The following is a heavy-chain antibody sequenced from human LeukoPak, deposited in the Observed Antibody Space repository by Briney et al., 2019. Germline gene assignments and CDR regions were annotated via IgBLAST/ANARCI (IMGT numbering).Heavy chain of an antibody. Sequence: ASVKVSCKASGGTFSSYAISWVRQAPGQGLEWMGGIIPIFGTANYAQRFQGRVTITADKSTSTAYMELSSLRSEDTAVYYCARVSSGWYPDCWGQGTLVTVSS. CDR1: GGTFSSYA. J-gene: IGHJ4*02. D-gene: IGHD6-19*01. CDR2: IIPIFGTA. V-gene: IGHV1-69*06. CDR3: ARVSSGWYPDC.